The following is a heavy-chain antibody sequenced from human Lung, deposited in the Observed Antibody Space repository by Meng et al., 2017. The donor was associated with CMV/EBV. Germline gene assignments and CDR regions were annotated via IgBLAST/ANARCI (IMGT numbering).Heavy chain of an antibody. CDR3: AKDLLLFGGPNAYFDQ. CDR2: IRHDGTNK. CDR1: GFRFDDYG. Sequence: GESLKISCAASGFRFDDYGMHWVRQTPGKGLEWVAFIRHDGTNKFYGDSVKGRFTISRDNSKNTVYLQMNSLRPGETAVYYCAKDLLLFGGPNAYFDQWGQGKXVXVSS. D-gene: IGHD3-16*01. J-gene: IGHJ4*02. V-gene: IGHV3-30*02.